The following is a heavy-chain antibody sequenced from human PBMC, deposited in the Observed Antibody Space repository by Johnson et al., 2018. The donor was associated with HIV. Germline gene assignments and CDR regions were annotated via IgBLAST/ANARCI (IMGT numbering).Heavy chain of an antibody. V-gene: IGHV3-72*01. J-gene: IGHJ3*02. CDR3: AREKGIAARPLDAFDI. Sequence: MQLVESGGGLVKPGGSLRLSCVASGFTFSSYALHWVRQAPGKGLEWVGRTRNKANSYTTEYAASVKGRFTISRDNSKNMLYLQMNSLRAEDTAVYYWAREKGIAARPLDAFDIWGQGTMVTVSS. CDR2: TRNKANSYTT. CDR1: GFTFSSYA. D-gene: IGHD6-6*01.